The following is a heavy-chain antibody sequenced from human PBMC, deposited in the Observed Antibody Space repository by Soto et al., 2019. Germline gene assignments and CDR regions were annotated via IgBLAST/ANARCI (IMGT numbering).Heavy chain of an antibody. D-gene: IGHD6-13*01. CDR2: IYYSGST. J-gene: IGHJ4*02. V-gene: IGHV4-59*08. CDR1: CGSISSLY. Sequence: SWEVQSSTWRFLCGSISSLYVGLILQGPRKGLEWVGYIYYSGSTNYNPSLKSRVTIAVDTSKNQFSLKLSSVTAADTAVYYCARYAGYSSSWYSAIFDYWGQGTLVTVSS. CDR3: ARYAGYSSSWYSAIFDY.